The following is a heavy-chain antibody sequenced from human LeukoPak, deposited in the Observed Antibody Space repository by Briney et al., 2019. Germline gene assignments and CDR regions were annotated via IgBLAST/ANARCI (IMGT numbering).Heavy chain of an antibody. CDR3: SASSWNWFDP. CDR1: GFTFGDYA. J-gene: IGHJ5*02. Sequence: GGSLRLSCTASGFTFGDYAMSWFRQAPGKGLGWVGFIRGEAYGGTTEYAASVKGRFTISRDDSKSIAYLQMNSLKTEDTAVYYCSASSWNWFDPWGQGTLVTVSS. D-gene: IGHD6-13*01. V-gene: IGHV3-49*03. CDR2: IRGEAYGGTT.